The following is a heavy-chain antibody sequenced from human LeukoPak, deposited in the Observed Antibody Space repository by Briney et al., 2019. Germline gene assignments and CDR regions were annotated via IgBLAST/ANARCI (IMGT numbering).Heavy chain of an antibody. CDR2: IYPRDGST. V-gene: IGHV1-46*01. D-gene: IGHD3-22*01. J-gene: IGHJ4*02. CDR3: ARVLRLPSGYYLPAVFDY. Sequence: ASVKVSCKASGYTFTSNYIHWVRQAPGQGLEWMGMIYPRDGSTSYAQKFQGRVTMTRDTSTSTVYMELSSLRSEDAAVYYCARVLRLPSGYYLPAVFDYWGQGTLVTVSS. CDR1: GYTFTSNY.